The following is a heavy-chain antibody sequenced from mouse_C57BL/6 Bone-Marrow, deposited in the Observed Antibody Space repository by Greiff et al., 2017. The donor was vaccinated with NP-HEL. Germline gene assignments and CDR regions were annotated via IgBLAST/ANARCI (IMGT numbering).Heavy chain of an antibody. V-gene: IGHV5-2*03. CDR1: EYEFPSHD. D-gene: IGHD4-1*01. CDR2: INSDGGST. Sequence: EVKVEESGGGLVQPGESLKLSCESNEYEFPSHDMSWVRKTPEKRLELVAAINSDGGSTYYPDTMERRFIISRDNTKKTLYLQMSSLRSEDTALYYCARINWDEGPYWYFDVWGTGTTVTVSS. J-gene: IGHJ1*03. CDR3: ARINWDEGPYWYFDV.